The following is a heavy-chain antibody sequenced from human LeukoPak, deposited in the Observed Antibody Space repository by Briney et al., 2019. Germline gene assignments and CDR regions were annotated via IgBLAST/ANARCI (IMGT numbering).Heavy chain of an antibody. J-gene: IGHJ5*02. D-gene: IGHD3-10*01. CDR1: GGSFSGYY. CDR2: INHSGST. CDR3: ARFSGKITMVRGVFFDP. Sequence: PSETLPLTCAVYGGSFSGYYWSWIRQPPGKGLEWIGEINHSGSTNYNPSLKSRVTISVDTSENQFSLKLSSVTAADTAVYYCARFSGKITMVRGVFFDPWGQGTLVTVSS. V-gene: IGHV4-34*01.